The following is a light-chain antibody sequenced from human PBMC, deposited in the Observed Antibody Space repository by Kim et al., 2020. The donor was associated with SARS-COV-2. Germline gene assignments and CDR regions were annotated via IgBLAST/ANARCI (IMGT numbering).Light chain of an antibody. J-gene: IGLJ1*01. V-gene: IGLV2-18*02. Sequence: GQSVTISCTGTSSDVGTYSRVSWYQQSPGTAPQLLIYEVNDRPSGVPDRFSGSKSGNTASLTISGLQAGDEADYYCSSYTSSNIYVFGTGTKVTVL. CDR1: SSDVGTYSR. CDR3: SSYTSSNIYV. CDR2: EVN.